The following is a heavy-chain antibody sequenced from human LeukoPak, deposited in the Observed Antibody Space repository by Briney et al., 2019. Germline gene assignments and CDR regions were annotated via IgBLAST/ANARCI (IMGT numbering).Heavy chain of an antibody. CDR1: GFTFSSYG. CDR3: ARGVGATSLSLVY. J-gene: IGHJ4*02. D-gene: IGHD1-26*01. Sequence: GGSLRLSCAASGFTFSSYGMHWVRQAPGKGLEWVAVIWYDGSNKYYADSVKGRFTISRGNSENTLYLQLNSLRAEDTAVYYCARGVGATSLSLVYWGQGTLVTVSS. V-gene: IGHV3-33*01. CDR2: IWYDGSNK.